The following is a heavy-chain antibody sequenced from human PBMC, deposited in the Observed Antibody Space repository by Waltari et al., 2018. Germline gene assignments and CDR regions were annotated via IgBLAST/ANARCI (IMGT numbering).Heavy chain of an antibody. Sequence: QVQLQESGPGLVKPSETLSLTCTDSGGSISSYYWSWIRQPPGKGLEWIGYIYYSGSTNYNPSLKSRVTISVDTSKNQFSLKLSSVTAADTAVYYCARQKPVSGPFDYWGQGTLVTVSS. CDR1: GGSISSYY. CDR3: ARQKPVSGPFDY. V-gene: IGHV4-59*01. J-gene: IGHJ4*02. CDR2: IYYSGST. D-gene: IGHD6-25*01.